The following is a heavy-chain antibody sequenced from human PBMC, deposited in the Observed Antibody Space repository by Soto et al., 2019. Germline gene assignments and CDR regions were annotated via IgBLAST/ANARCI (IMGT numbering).Heavy chain of an antibody. Sequence: ASETLSLTCTVSGGSISSGDYYWSWIRQPPGKGLEWIGYIYYSGSTYYNPSLKSRVTISVDTSKNQFSLKLSSVTAADTAVYYCARGRYSSSSWGYNWFDPWGQGTLVTVSS. J-gene: IGHJ5*02. CDR3: ARGRYSSSSWGYNWFDP. CDR2: IYYSGST. V-gene: IGHV4-30-4*01. D-gene: IGHD6-6*01. CDR1: GGSISSGDYY.